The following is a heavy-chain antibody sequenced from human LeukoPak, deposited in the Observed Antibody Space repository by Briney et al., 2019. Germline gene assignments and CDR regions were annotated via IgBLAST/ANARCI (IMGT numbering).Heavy chain of an antibody. D-gene: IGHD3-16*02. V-gene: IGHV3-30*18. Sequence: PGRSLRLSCAASGFTFSSYGMHWVRQAPGKGLEWVAVISYDGSNKYYADSVKGRFTISRDNSKNTLYLQMNSLRAGDTAVYYCAKDVRRLRLGELSSTHDYWGQGTLVTVSS. J-gene: IGHJ4*02. CDR2: ISYDGSNK. CDR1: GFTFSSYG. CDR3: AKDVRRLRLGELSSTHDY.